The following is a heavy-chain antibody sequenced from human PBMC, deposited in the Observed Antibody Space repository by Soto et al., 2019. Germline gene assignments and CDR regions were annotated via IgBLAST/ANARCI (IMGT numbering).Heavy chain of an antibody. V-gene: IGHV3-30*18. CDR2: ISLDGSNK. D-gene: IGHD3-3*01. Sequence: PGGSLRLSCAASGFNFSHYAMHWVRQAPGKGLEWLAIISLDGSNKYSAKPVKDRFTISRDNSKSTLYLQMNSLRPADTAVYYCAKDWANPVAARFFYSWGQGTPVTVSS. CDR1: GFNFSHYA. CDR3: AKDWANPVAARFFYS. J-gene: IGHJ4*02.